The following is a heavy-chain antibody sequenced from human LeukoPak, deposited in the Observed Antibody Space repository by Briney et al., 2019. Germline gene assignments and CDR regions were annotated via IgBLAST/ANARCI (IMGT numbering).Heavy chain of an antibody. J-gene: IGHJ4*02. CDR3: ARGSGSFSVGFDY. Sequence: GGSLRLSCAASGFTFSSYGMHWVCQTPGKGLEWVTIIWSDGTNKYYADSVKGRFTISRDNSKNTLYLQMNSLRAEDTAVYYCARGSGSFSVGFDYWGQGTLVTVSP. CDR1: GFTFSSYG. D-gene: IGHD1-26*01. CDR2: IWSDGTNK. V-gene: IGHV3-33*01.